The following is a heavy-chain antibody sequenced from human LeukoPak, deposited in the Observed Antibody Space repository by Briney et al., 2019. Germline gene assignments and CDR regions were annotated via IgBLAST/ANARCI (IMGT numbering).Heavy chain of an antibody. CDR1: GFTFSSYA. J-gene: IGHJ4*02. D-gene: IGHD5-18*01. CDR2: ISGSGGST. V-gene: IGHV3-23*01. CDR3: AKEPNGYSYGYPYYFDY. Sequence: GGSLRLSCAASGFTFSSYAMSWVRQAPGKGLEWVSAISGSGGSTYYADSVKGRFTISRDKSKNTLYLQMNSLRAEDTAVYYCAKEPNGYSYGYPYYFDYWGQGTLVTVPS.